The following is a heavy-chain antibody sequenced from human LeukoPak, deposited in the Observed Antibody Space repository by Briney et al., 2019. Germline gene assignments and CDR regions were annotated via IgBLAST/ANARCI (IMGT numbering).Heavy chain of an antibody. J-gene: IGHJ4*02. CDR1: GFTFSSYA. V-gene: IGHV3-30-3*01. CDR2: ISFDGSDE. Sequence: GGSLRLSCAAFGFTFSSYAMHWVRQAPGKGLEWVSVISFDGSDEYYADSVKGRFTISRDKSKNTLYLQMNSLRAEDTAVYYCAKGAQWLVLTDYWGQGTLVTVSS. CDR3: AKGAQWLVLTDY. D-gene: IGHD6-19*01.